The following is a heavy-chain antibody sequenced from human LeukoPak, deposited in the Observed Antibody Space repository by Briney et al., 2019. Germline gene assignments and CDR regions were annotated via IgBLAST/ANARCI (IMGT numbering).Heavy chain of an antibody. J-gene: IGHJ4*02. CDR1: GGSISSSSDY. V-gene: IGHV4-39*01. Sequence: KPSETLSLTCSVSGGSISSSSDYWGWIRKPPGKGLEWKGGIYYSGSTYYNPTLKSRVTISVDTPKTQFSLKLSSVTAAATVFFFKQKTPYDILTGYQSDYWGQGTLVTVSS. CDR2: IYYSGST. D-gene: IGHD3-9*01. CDR3: QKTPYDILTGYQSDY.